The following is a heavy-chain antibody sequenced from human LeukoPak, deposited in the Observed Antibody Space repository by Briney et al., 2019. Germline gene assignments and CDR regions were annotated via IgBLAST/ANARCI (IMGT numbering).Heavy chain of an antibody. CDR2: INTNTGNP. Sequence: ASVKVSCKASGYTFTSYAMNWVRQAPGQGLEWMGWINTNTGNPTYAQGFTGRFVFSLDTSVSTAYLQISSLKAEDTAVYYCARGSDDYVWGSYHLSDYWGQGTLVTVSS. J-gene: IGHJ4*02. V-gene: IGHV7-4-1*02. CDR1: GYTFTSYA. CDR3: ARGSDDYVWGSYHLSDY. D-gene: IGHD3-16*02.